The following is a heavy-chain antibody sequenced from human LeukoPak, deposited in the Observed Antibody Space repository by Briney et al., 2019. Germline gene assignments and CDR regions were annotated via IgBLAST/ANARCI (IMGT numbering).Heavy chain of an antibody. CDR1: GFTFSDYE. V-gene: IGHV3-48*03. Sequence: PGGSLRLSCAASGFTFSDYERIWVRQTPGKGLEWISYISRSGSTMYYAESVKGRFTTSRDSAESSMYLQMSSLRAEDTAVYYGAREDRRDGYNFDYWGQGTLVTVSS. D-gene: IGHD5-24*01. CDR3: AREDRRDGYNFDY. CDR2: ISRSGSTM. J-gene: IGHJ4*02.